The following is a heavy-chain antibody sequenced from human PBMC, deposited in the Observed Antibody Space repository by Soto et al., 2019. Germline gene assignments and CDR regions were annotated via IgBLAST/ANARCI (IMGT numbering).Heavy chain of an antibody. CDR1: GFPFTTYG. D-gene: IGHD3-10*01. CDR2: ISYDGSNR. J-gene: IGHJ4*02. V-gene: IGHV3-30*03. CDR3: VGGQYYFDY. Sequence: QVQLLESGGGVVQPGRSLRLSCAASGFPFTTYGMHWVREGPGKGLEWVAVISYDGSNRYYADSVKGRFTISRDNSKNTLYLQMNDLRPEDTALYYCVGGQYYFDYRGQGTLVTVSS.